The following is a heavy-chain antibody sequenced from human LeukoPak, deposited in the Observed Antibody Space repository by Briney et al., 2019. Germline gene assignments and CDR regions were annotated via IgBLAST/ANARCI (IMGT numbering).Heavy chain of an antibody. D-gene: IGHD3-10*01. J-gene: IGHJ4*02. CDR3: ARAWAMVRGVIGY. V-gene: IGHV3-23*01. CDR1: GFSFSGYA. CDR2: ISGSGDRT. Sequence: GGSLRLSCVASGFSFSGYAMSWVRQAPGKGLEWVSTISGSGDRTYYTDSVKGRFTISRDNAKNSLYLQMNSLRAEDTAVYYCARAWAMVRGVIGYWGQGTLVTVSS.